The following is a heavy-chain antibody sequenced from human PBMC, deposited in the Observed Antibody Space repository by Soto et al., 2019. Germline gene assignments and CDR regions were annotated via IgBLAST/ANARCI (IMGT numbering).Heavy chain of an antibody. D-gene: IGHD1-1*01. CDR2: ISAYSGNT. CDR1: GYSFTSFG. J-gene: IGHJ4*02. V-gene: IGHV1-18*01. CDR3: ATYESGLLEY. Sequence: QVQLVQSGAEMIKPGASVKVSCKASGYSFTSFGISWVRQVPGQGLEWMGWISAYSGNTHYAQKFQGRVTTTTDPITTTAYPEVRSLRSDDTAVYYSATYESGLLEYWGQGALVTVTS.